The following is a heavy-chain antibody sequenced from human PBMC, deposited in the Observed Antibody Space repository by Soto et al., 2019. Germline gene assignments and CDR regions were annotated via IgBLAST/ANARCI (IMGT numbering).Heavy chain of an antibody. Sequence: ASVKVSCKASGYTFTSYAMHWVRQAPGQRLEWMGWINAGNGNTKYSQKFQGRVTITRDTSASTAYMELSSLRSEDTAVYYCARSAFSRYYYYYMDVWGKGTTVTVS. V-gene: IGHV1-3*01. J-gene: IGHJ6*03. CDR1: GYTFTSYA. CDR3: ARSAFSRYYYYYMDV. CDR2: INAGNGNT.